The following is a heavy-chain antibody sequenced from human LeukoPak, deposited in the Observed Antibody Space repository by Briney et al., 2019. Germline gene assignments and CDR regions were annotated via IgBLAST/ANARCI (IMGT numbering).Heavy chain of an antibody. J-gene: IGHJ6*03. Sequence: PSETLSLTCTVSGGSISSYYWSWIRQPPGKGLEWIGFIHYSGSTNYNPFLKSRVTISVDTSKNQFSLKLSSVTAADTAVYYCTRAYAGDFWSDYPQHYYYYYMDVWGKGTTVTVSS. V-gene: IGHV4-59*01. CDR1: GGSISSYY. CDR2: IHYSGST. D-gene: IGHD3-3*01. CDR3: TRAYAGDFWSDYPQHYYYYYMDV.